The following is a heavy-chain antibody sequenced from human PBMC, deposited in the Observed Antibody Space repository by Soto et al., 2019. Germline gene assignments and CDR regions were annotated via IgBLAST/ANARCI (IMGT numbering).Heavy chain of an antibody. D-gene: IGHD3-22*01. CDR3: ARGDGDRYDGNGYLGRQ. CDR1: GFPFSSYW. Sequence: EVQLVESGGGLVQPGESLTLSCAASGFPFSSYWMHWVRQAPGKGLVWVSRIKSDGSGTCYADSVQDRFTISRDNARNTLYLQMNSLRVEDTAVYFCARGDGDRYDGNGYLGRQWGEGTLVTVSA. J-gene: IGHJ4*02. V-gene: IGHV3-74*01. CDR2: IKSDGSGT.